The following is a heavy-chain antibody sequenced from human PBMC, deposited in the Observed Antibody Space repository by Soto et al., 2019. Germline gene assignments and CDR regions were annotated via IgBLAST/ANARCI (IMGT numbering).Heavy chain of an antibody. Sequence: QVQLVESGGGLVKPGGSLRLSCTGSGFIFSDYMTWIRQAPGKGLEWVSYISGSGAYTKYADSVRGRFTISRDNAKNSLWLQINRLRAEDTAVYSCARSSGWRHVVGYKYGLDVWGQGTKVIVSS. V-gene: IGHV3-11*06. CDR3: ARSSGWRHVVGYKYGLDV. CDR1: GFIFSDY. CDR2: ISGSGAYT. J-gene: IGHJ6*02. D-gene: IGHD5-18*01.